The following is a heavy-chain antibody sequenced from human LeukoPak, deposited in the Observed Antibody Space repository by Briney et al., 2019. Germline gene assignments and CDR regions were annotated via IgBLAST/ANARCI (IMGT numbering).Heavy chain of an antibody. CDR2: IISIFGTA. V-gene: IGHV1-69*06. CDR3: ARGSGDSNYYYYYYMDV. J-gene: IGHJ6*03. CDR1: GYTFTSYA. Sequence: GASVKVSCKASGYTFTSYAMNWVRQAPGQGLEWMGGIISIFGTANYAQKVQGRVTITADKSTSTAYMELSSLRSEDTAVYYCARGSGDSNYYYYYYMDVWGKGTTVTVSS. D-gene: IGHD4-17*01.